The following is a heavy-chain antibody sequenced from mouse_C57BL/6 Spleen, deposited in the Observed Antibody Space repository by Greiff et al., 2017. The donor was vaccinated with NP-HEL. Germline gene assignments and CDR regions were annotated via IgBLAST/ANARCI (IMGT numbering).Heavy chain of an antibody. CDR3: ARNSDWYFDV. CDR2: ISSGSSTV. J-gene: IGHJ1*03. D-gene: IGHD2-12*01. Sequence: EVKLMESGGGLVKPGGSLKLSCAASGFTFSDYGMHWVRQAPEKGLEWVAYISSGSSTVYYADTVKGRFTISRDNAKNTLFLRMTGQCSEDSAMYYCARNSDWYFDVWGTGTTVTVSS. V-gene: IGHV5-17*01. CDR1: GFTFSDYG.